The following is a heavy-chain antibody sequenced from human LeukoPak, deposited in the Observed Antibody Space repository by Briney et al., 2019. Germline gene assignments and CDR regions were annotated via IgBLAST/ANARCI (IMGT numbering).Heavy chain of an antibody. Sequence: ASVKVSCKASGYTFTGYYMHWVRQAPGQGLEWMGWINPNSGGTNYAQKFQGRVTMTRDTSISTACMELSRLRSDDTAVYYCARDRGPGSSWYKNWFDPWGQGTLVTVSS. CDR2: INPNSGGT. CDR1: GYTFTGYY. CDR3: ARDRGPGSSWYKNWFDP. D-gene: IGHD6-13*01. V-gene: IGHV1-2*02. J-gene: IGHJ5*02.